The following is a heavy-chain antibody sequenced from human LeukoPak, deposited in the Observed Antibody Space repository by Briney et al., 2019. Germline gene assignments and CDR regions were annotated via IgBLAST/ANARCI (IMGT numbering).Heavy chain of an antibody. D-gene: IGHD1-14*01. Sequence: SQTLSLTCAVSGGSISSGGYSWNWIRQPPGKGLEWIGYIYYSGSTYYNPSLKSRVTISVDTSKNQFSLKLSSVTAADTAVYYCARAPGPESLDYWGQGTLVTVSS. CDR1: GGSISSGGYS. CDR2: IYYSGST. J-gene: IGHJ4*02. V-gene: IGHV4-31*11. CDR3: ARAPGPESLDY.